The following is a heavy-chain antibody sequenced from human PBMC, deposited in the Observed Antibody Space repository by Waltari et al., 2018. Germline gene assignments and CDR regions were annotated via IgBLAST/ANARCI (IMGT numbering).Heavy chain of an antibody. CDR1: GGSISSSSYY. CDR2: IYYSGST. CDR3: ARLGYCSGGSCYSGSFDY. J-gene: IGHJ4*02. D-gene: IGHD2-15*01. V-gene: IGHV4-39*07. Sequence: QLQLQESGPGLVKPSETLSLPCTVSGGSISSSSYYWGWIRQPQGKGLEWIGSIYYSGSTSYNPSLTSRVTRSVDTSKNQFSLKLGSVTAADTAVYYCARLGYCSGGSCYSGSFDYWGQGTLVTVSS.